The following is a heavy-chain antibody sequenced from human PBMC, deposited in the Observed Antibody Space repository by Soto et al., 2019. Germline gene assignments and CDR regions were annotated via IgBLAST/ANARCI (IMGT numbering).Heavy chain of an antibody. CDR2: IYYSGST. D-gene: IGHD6-13*01. Sequence: SETLSLTCTVSGGSISSGDYYWSWIRQPPGKGLEWIGYIYYSGSTYYNPSLKSRVTISVDTSKNQFSLKLSSVTAADTAVYYCARLHLRDDSSSTDSSFYYFDYWGQGNLVTFSS. CDR1: GGSISSGDYY. V-gene: IGHV4-30-4*01. J-gene: IGHJ4*02. CDR3: ARLHLRDDSSSTDSSFYYFDY.